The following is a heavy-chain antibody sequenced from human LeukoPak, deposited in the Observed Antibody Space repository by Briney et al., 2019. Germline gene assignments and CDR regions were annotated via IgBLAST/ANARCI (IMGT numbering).Heavy chain of an antibody. D-gene: IGHD4-23*01. J-gene: IGHJ4*02. CDR3: ARVLYGGRAY. CDR2: VYYSGST. Sequence: SETLSLTCSVSGGSISSYYWSWIRQPPGKGLEWIGYVYYSGSTNYNPSLKGRVTISVDTSKNQFSLKLSSVTAADTAVYYCARVLYGGRAYWGQGTLVTVSS. V-gene: IGHV4-59*12. CDR1: GGSISSYY.